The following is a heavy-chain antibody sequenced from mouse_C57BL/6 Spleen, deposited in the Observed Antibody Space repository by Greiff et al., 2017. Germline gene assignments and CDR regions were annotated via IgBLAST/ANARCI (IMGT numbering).Heavy chain of an antibody. Sequence: VQLQQPGAELVRPGSSVKLSCKASGYTFTSYWMHWVKQRPIQGLEWIGNIDPSDSETHYNQKFKDKAPLTVDKSSSTAYMPLSSLTSEDSAVYYCASDYYGSTPLDYWGQGTTLTVSS. CDR3: ASDYYGSTPLDY. CDR1: GYTFTSYW. J-gene: IGHJ2*01. CDR2: IDPSDSET. V-gene: IGHV1-52*01. D-gene: IGHD1-1*01.